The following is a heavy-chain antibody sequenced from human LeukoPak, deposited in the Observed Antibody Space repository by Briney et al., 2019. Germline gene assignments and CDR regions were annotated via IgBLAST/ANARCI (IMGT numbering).Heavy chain of an antibody. CDR1: GFTFSSYA. V-gene: IGHV3-23*01. D-gene: IGHD2-21*01. J-gene: IGHJ4*02. Sequence: SGGSLRLSCAASGFTFSSYAMSWVRQAPGKGLEWVSIISGSGGSTYYADSVKGRFTISRDNTQNTLYLQMNSLSAEDTAVYYCAKESRSLPYYYFDYWGQGTLVTVSS. CDR3: AKESRSLPYYYFDY. CDR2: ISGSGGST.